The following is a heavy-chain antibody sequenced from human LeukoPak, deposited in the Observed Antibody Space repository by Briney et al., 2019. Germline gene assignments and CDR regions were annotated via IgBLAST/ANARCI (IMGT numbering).Heavy chain of an antibody. J-gene: IGHJ3*02. D-gene: IGHD3-22*01. CDR3: ARGGYYYDRGLLNAFDI. V-gene: IGHV1-2*02. CDR2: INPNSGGT. CDR1: GYTFTGYY. Sequence: ASVKVSCKASGYTFTGYYMYWVRQAPGQGLEWMGWINPNSGGTNYAQKFQGRVTMTRDTSISTAYMELSRLRSDDTAVYYCARGGYYYDRGLLNAFDIWGQGTMVTVSS.